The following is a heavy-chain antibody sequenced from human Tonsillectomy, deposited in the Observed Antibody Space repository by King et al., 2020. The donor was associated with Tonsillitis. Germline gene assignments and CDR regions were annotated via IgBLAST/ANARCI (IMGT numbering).Heavy chain of an antibody. CDR3: TTPYSSSWYGY. Sequence: VQLVESGGDLVKPGGSLRLSCAASGFTFSNAWMSWVRRAPGKGLEWVGRIKSKADGGTTNYAAPVKGRFTISRDDSKNTLYLQMNSLKTEDTAVYYCTTPYSSSWYGYWGQGTLVTVSS. CDR2: IKSKADGGTT. V-gene: IGHV3-15*01. CDR1: GFTFSNAW. J-gene: IGHJ4*02. D-gene: IGHD6-13*01.